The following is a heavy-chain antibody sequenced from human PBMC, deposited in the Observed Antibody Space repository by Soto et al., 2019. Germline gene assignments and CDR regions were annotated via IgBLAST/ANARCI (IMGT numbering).Heavy chain of an antibody. CDR3: ARDAGYSYGPGLDYGDYVPVFDY. V-gene: IGHV3-48*01. Sequence: EVQLVESGGGLVQPGGSLRLSCAASGFTFSSYSMNWVRQAPGKGLEWVSYISSSSSTIYYADSVKGRFTISRDNAKNSLYLQMNSLRAEDTAVYYCARDAGYSYGPGLDYGDYVPVFDYWGQGTLVTVSS. J-gene: IGHJ4*02. CDR1: GFTFSSYS. D-gene: IGHD5-18*01. CDR2: ISSSSSTI.